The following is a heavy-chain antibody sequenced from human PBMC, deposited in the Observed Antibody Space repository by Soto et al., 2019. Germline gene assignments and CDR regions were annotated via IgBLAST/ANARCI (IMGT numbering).Heavy chain of an antibody. Sequence: SETLSLTCTVSGGSISSSSYYWGWIRQPPGKGLEWIGSIYYSGSTYYNPSLKSRVTISVDTSKNQFSLKLSSVTAADTAVYYCARIGGGMVRGVIPEFSAFDIWGQGTMVTVSS. J-gene: IGHJ3*02. CDR2: IYYSGST. CDR1: GGSISSSSYY. V-gene: IGHV4-39*01. CDR3: ARIGGGMVRGVIPEFSAFDI. D-gene: IGHD3-10*01.